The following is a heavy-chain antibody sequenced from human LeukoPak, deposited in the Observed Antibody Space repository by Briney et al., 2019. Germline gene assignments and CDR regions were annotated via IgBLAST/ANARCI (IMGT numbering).Heavy chain of an antibody. Sequence: ASVKVSCKASGGTFSSYAISWVRQAPGQGLEWMGWINPNSGGTNYAQKFQGRVTMTRDTSISTAYMELSRLRSDDTAVYYCAVEDEWLRWAGGQGALVTVSS. CDR2: INPNSGGT. J-gene: IGHJ4*02. CDR1: GGTFSSYA. CDR3: AVEDEWLRWA. D-gene: IGHD5-12*01. V-gene: IGHV1-2*02.